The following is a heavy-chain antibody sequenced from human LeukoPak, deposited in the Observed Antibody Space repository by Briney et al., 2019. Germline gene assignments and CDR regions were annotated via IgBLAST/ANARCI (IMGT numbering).Heavy chain of an antibody. CDR1: GFTFSTYA. J-gene: IGHJ4*02. Sequence: GGSLRLSCAASGFTFSTYAMCWVRQAPGKGLEWVSPVSGSGASTYYADSVKGRFTISRDNSKNTLYLQMNSLRVEDTAVYYCAKDDGRSSSWDFDYWGQGTLVTVSS. V-gene: IGHV3-23*01. CDR3: AKDDGRSSSWDFDY. CDR2: VSGSGAST. D-gene: IGHD6-13*01.